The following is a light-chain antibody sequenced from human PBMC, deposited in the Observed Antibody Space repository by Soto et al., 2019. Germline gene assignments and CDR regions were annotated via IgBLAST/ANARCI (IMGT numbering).Light chain of an antibody. CDR2: DAS. Sequence: IQMTQSPSTLSASVGDRVTITCRASQSISRCLAWYQLKPGKAPKVLIYDASSLETGVPSRFSGSGSGTEFTLTISSLQPDDFATYYCQQYNSYSQTFGQGTKVDIK. J-gene: IGKJ1*01. CDR1: QSISRC. V-gene: IGKV1-5*01. CDR3: QQYNSYSQT.